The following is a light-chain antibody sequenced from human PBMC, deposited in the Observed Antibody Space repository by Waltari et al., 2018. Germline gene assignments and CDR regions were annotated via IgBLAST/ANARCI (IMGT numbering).Light chain of an antibody. Sequence: EIVMTQSPATLSVSPGERATLSCRARQSVSGNLAWYQQKPGQAPRLLIYGASTRATGIPARFSGSGSETEFTLTISSLQSEDFAVYYCQRYNDWPPYTFGQGTKLEIK. CDR2: GAS. CDR3: QRYNDWPPYT. CDR1: QSVSGN. V-gene: IGKV3-15*01. J-gene: IGKJ2*01.